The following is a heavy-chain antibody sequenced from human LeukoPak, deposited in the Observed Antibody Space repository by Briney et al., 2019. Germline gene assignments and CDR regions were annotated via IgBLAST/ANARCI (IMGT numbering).Heavy chain of an antibody. D-gene: IGHD3-3*01. Sequence: SETLSLTCAVYGGSFSGYYWSWIRQPPGKGLEWIGEINHSGGTNYNPSLKSRVTISVDTSKNQFSLKLSSVTAADTAVYYCARVTARLRFLEWLLRHPGAFDIWGQGTMVTVSS. CDR3: ARVTARLRFLEWLLRHPGAFDI. V-gene: IGHV4-34*01. CDR1: GGSFSGYY. CDR2: INHSGGT. J-gene: IGHJ3*02.